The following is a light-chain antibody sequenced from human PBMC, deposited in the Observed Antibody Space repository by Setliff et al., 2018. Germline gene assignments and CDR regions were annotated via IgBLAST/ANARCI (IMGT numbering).Light chain of an antibody. CDR1: GSYHY. J-gene: IGLJ1*01. CDR2: DVT. CDR3: SSYTSSSTFV. Sequence: QSALTQPASVSGTPGQSITISCTGTGSYHYVSWYQQHPGKAPKLIIYDVTDRPSGVSNRFSASKSGNTASLTISGLQPEDEAHYYCSSYTSSSTFVFGTGTKVT. V-gene: IGLV2-14*03.